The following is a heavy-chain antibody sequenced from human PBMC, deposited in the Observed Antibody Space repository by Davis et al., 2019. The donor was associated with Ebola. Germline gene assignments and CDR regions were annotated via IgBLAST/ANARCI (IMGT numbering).Heavy chain of an antibody. V-gene: IGHV3-21*01. Sequence: GGSLRLSCAASGFTFSSYAMSWVRQAPGKGLEWVSSISSSSSYIYYADSVKGRFTISRDNAKNSLYLQMNRLGTEDTAVYYCAREWVYRYGSDGMDVWGQGTTVTVSS. CDR2: ISSSSSYI. D-gene: IGHD5-18*01. CDR3: AREWVYRYGSDGMDV. J-gene: IGHJ6*02. CDR1: GFTFSSYA.